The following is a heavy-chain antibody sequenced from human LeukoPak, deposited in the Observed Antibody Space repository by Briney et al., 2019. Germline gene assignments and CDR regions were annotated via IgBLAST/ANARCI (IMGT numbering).Heavy chain of an antibody. CDR1: GITVRSNY. V-gene: IGHV3-66*01. J-gene: IGHJ4*02. Sequence: GGSLRLSCAASGITVRSNYMSWVRQAPGKGLEWVSVIYSGGNTYYADSVKGRFTISRDNSKNTVFLQMNSLRVEDTAVYYCARDRMGIDYWGQGTLVTVSS. CDR2: IYSGGNT. D-gene: IGHD1-26*01. CDR3: ARDRMGIDY.